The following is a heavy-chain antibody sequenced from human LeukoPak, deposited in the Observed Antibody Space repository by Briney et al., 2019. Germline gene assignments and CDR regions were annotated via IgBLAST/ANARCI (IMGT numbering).Heavy chain of an antibody. CDR2: IYPGDSDT. J-gene: IGHJ4*02. D-gene: IGHD2-2*02. V-gene: IGHV5-51*01. CDR3: ARGFGYCSSTSCDIFDY. Sequence: GESLKISCQGSGYSFTSYWISWVRQMPGKGLEWMGIIYPGDSDTRYSPSFQGQVTISADKSISTAYLQWSSLKASDTAMYYCARGFGYCSSTSCDIFDYWGQGTLVTVSS. CDR1: GYSFTSYW.